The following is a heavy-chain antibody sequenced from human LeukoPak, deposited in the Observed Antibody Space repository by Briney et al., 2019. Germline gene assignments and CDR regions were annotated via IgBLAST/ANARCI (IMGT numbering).Heavy chain of an antibody. CDR1: GFTFSSYA. V-gene: IGHV3-21*01. CDR2: ITSSGSYI. J-gene: IGHJ4*02. Sequence: GGSLRLSCAASGFTFSSYAMSWVRQAPGKGLEWVSSITSSGSYIYYADSVKGRFTISRDNAKNTLYLQMNSLRAEDTAVYYCARDRGRRRDGYNYPFDYWGQGTLVTVSS. CDR3: ARDRGRRRDGYNYPFDY. D-gene: IGHD5-24*01.